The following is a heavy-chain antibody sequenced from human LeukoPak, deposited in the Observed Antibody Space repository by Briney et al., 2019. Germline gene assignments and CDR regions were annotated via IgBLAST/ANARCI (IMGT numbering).Heavy chain of an antibody. CDR1: GFTFSSYS. CDR2: ISSSSSTI. D-gene: IGHD1-1*01. Sequence: SGGSLRLSCAASGFTFSSYSMNWVRQAPGKGLGWVSYISSSSSTIYYADSVKGRFTISRDNAKNSLYLQMNSLRAEDTAVYYCARVLQLEPTGNYYYYYMDVWGKGTTVTVSS. V-gene: IGHV3-48*04. CDR3: ARVLQLEPTGNYYYYYMDV. J-gene: IGHJ6*03.